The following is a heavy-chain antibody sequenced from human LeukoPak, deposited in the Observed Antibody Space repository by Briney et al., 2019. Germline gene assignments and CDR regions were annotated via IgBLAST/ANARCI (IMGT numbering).Heavy chain of an antibody. CDR2: ISSSGDST. CDR3: AKDQYDYVRGEFDY. D-gene: IGHD3-16*01. V-gene: IGHV3-23*01. CDR1: GFTFSSYA. J-gene: IGHJ4*02. Sequence: GRSLRLSCAASGFTFSSYAMSWVRQTPEKGLEWVSVISSSGDSTYYADSVKGRFTISRDNSKSTLYLQMNSLRVEDTAVYYCAKDQYDYVRGEFDYWGQGTLVTVSS.